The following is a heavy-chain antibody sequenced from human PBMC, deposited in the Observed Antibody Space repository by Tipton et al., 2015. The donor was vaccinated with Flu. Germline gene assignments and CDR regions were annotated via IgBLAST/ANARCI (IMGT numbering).Heavy chain of an antibody. CDR3: AREGGSSGHAGYFDT. CDR1: GSALSYHI. CDR2: ISLDGSGR. D-gene: IGHD5-12*01. Sequence: RSLRLSCAVSGSALSYHILHWVRQAPGKGLEWVAGISLDGSGRHYGDSVKDRFTISRDNSKNTFYLQLNSLTSEDTAVYYCAREGGSSGHAGYFDTWGQGTLVTVSS. V-gene: IGHV3-30*01. J-gene: IGHJ4*02.